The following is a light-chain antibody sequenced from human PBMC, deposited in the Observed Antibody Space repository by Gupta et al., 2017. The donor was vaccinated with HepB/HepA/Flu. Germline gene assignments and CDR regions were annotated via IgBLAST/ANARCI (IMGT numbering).Light chain of an antibody. V-gene: IGLV2-14*01. CDR1: SSDVGDYNY. CDR2: DVT. J-gene: IGLJ3*02. CDR3: RSFADTTLLV. Sequence: HSDLTQPASVSGSPDPLITISGTGTSSDVGDYNYVYWYQQHPGKAHNLLIYDVTTRSAGISIRFSGSKSGNTASLTISGLKAEDEADYYCRSFADTTLLVFGGGTKVTVL.